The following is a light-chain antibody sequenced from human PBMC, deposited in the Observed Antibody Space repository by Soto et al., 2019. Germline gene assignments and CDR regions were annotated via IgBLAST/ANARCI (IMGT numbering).Light chain of an antibody. V-gene: IGLV2-8*01. J-gene: IGLJ2*01. Sequence: QSALTQPPSASGSPGQSVTISCTGTSSDVGGYKFVSWYQQHPGKAPKLIIYEVSQRPSGVPDRFSASKSGDTASLTVSGLRAEDEADYYCGGWDDSLSGPVFGGGTKVTVL. CDR3: GGWDDSLSGPV. CDR2: EVS. CDR1: SSDVGGYKF.